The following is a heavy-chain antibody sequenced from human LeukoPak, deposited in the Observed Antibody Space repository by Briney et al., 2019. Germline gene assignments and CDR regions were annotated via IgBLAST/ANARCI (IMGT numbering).Heavy chain of an antibody. CDR3: ARETEEQLAVDY. D-gene: IGHD6-6*01. Sequence: GSLRLSCAASGFTFSSYSMNWVRQAPGKGLEWVSSISSSSSYIYYADSVKGRFTISRDSAKNSLYLQMNSLRAEDTAVHYCARETEEQLAVDYWGQGTLVTVSS. V-gene: IGHV3-21*01. CDR1: GFTFSSYS. CDR2: ISSSSSYI. J-gene: IGHJ4*02.